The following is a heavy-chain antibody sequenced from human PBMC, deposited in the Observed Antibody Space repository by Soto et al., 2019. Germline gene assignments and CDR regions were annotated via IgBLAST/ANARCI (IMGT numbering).Heavy chain of an antibody. CDR3: ARDDVWSGTSLDY. V-gene: IGHV4-30-4*01. D-gene: IGHD3-3*01. CDR1: GGSISSGDYY. CDR2: IYYSGST. Sequence: QVQLQESGPGLVKPSQTLSLTCTVSGGSISSGDYYWSWIRQPPGKGLEWIGYIYYSGSTYYNPSLKSRVTISVDTAKNHFSLKLSSVTAADTAVYNCARDDVWSGTSLDYWGQGTRVTVSS. J-gene: IGHJ4*02.